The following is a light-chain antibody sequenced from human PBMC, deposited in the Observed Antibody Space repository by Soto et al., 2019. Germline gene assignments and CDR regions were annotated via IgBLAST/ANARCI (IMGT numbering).Light chain of an antibody. CDR2: GAY. CDR3: QQSYSTPVT. Sequence: DIQMTQSPSSLSASVGDIVTITCRSSQDIGTYLAWFQQKPGKAPKSLIYGAYSLQSGVPSRFSGSGSGTDFTLTISSLQPGDSATYYCQQSYSTPVTFGQGTKLEIK. V-gene: IGKV1-39*01. J-gene: IGKJ2*01. CDR1: QDIGTY.